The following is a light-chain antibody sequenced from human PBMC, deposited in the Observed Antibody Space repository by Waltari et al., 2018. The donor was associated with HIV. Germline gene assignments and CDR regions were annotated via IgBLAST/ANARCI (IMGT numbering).Light chain of an antibody. J-gene: IGLJ3*02. CDR2: GNS. CDR3: QSYDSSLSGGV. Sequence: QSALTQPPSASGAPGQTVTISCTGSSPNIGAGHDVHWYQQVPGTAPKLLIYGNSNRPSGVPDRFSGSKSGTSASLAVTGLQAEDEADYYCQSYDSSLSGGVFGGGTKLTVL. CDR1: SPNIGAGHD. V-gene: IGLV1-40*01.